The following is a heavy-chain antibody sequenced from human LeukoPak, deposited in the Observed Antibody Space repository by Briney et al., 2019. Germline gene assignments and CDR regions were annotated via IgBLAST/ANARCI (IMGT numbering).Heavy chain of an antibody. V-gene: IGHV1-69*04. CDR2: IIPILGIA. J-gene: IGHJ3*02. CDR3: AGGVGITIFGVVPGTFDI. D-gene: IGHD3-3*01. CDR1: GGTFSIYA. Sequence: SVKVSCKASGGTFSIYAISWVRQAPGQGLEWMGRIIPILGIANYAQKFQGRVTITADKSTSTAYMELSSLRSEDTAVYYCAGGVGITIFGVVPGTFDIWGQGTMVTVSS.